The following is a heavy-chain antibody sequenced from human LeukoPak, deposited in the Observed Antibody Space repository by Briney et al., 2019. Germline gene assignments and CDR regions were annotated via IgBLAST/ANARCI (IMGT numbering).Heavy chain of an antibody. CDR1: GFTFSNHW. CDR2: ISYDGSKK. D-gene: IGHD1-1*01. J-gene: IGHJ6*02. V-gene: IGHV3-30*18. CDR3: AKESLDTEQRNYNYYGMDV. Sequence: GGSLRLSCAASGFTFSNHWMNWVRQAPGKGLEWVAFISYDGSKKYYADSVKDRFTISRDNSRNTLYVQVNSLRAEDTAVYYCAKESLDTEQRNYNYYGMDVWGQGTTVTVSS.